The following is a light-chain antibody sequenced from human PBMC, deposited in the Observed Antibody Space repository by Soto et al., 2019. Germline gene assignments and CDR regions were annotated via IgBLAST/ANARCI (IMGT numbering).Light chain of an antibody. Sequence: EIVMTQTPLSLPVTPGEPASISCRSSQSLLDRDDGNMYLDWYVQKPGQSPQLLIYKASTLKSGVPSRFSGSGSGTEFTLTISSLQPDDFATYYCQHYNSYSEAFGQGTKVDIK. CDR3: QHYNSYSEA. J-gene: IGKJ1*01. V-gene: IGKV2-40*01. CDR2: KAS. CDR1: QSLLDRDDGNMY.